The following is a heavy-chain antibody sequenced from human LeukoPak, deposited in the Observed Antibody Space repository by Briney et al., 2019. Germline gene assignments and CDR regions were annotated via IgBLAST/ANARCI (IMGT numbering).Heavy chain of an antibody. CDR2: INPSGGST. D-gene: IGHD1-26*01. CDR1: GYTFTSYY. CDR3: AGAVGATGNY. V-gene: IGHV1-46*01. J-gene: IGHJ4*02. Sequence: ASVKVSRKASGYTFTSYYMHWVRQAPGQGLEWMGIINPSGGSTSYAQKFQGRVTMTRDMSTSTVYMELSSLRSEDTAVYYCAGAVGATGNYWGQGTLVTVSS.